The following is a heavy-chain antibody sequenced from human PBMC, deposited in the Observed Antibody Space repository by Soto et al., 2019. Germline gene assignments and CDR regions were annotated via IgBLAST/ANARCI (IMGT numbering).Heavy chain of an antibody. CDR2: TYYKSKWLY. V-gene: IGHV6-1*01. Sequence: SQTFSLTCAISGDSVSSNSAAWNWIRQSPSRGLEWLGRTYYKSKWLYDHSVSLKSRITINPDTSKNQFSLQLNSVTPEDTAVYFCARGRPAYYGMDVWGQGTTVTVSS. J-gene: IGHJ6*02. CDR3: ARGRPAYYGMDV. D-gene: IGHD6-6*01. CDR1: GDSVSSNSAA.